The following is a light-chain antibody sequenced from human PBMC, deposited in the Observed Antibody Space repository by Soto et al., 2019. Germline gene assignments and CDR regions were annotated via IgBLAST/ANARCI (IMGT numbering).Light chain of an antibody. CDR1: QSVSSS. J-gene: IGKJ4*01. CDR2: EAS. Sequence: EIVLTQSPATLSLSPGERATLSCRASQSVSSSLGWYQQKPGQLPRLLIYEASNRATGIPARFSGSGSGTDFTLTISSLAPEDFAVYYCQQRRDWPLTFGGGTKVEIK. CDR3: QQRRDWPLT. V-gene: IGKV3-11*01.